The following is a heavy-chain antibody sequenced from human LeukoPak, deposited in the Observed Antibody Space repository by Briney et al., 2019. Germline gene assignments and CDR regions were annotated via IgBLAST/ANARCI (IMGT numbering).Heavy chain of an antibody. CDR1: GYTFTRYD. Sequence: ASVKVSCKPSGYTFTRYDINWVRQATGQGLEWMGWMNPNSGNTGYAQKFQGRVTMTRNTSISTAYLELSSLRSEDTAVYYCARESLSSSGWGDWGQGTLVTVPS. D-gene: IGHD6-19*01. V-gene: IGHV1-8*01. J-gene: IGHJ4*02. CDR3: ARESLSSSGWGD. CDR2: MNPNSGNT.